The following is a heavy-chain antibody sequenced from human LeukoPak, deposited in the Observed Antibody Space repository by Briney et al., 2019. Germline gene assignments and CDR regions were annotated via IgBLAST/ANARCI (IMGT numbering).Heavy chain of an antibody. CDR2: INHSGST. CDR3: ARTYYDSTFGY. D-gene: IGHD3-22*01. J-gene: IGHJ4*02. V-gene: IGHV4-34*01. Sequence: GSLRLSCVVSGFTFSNNWMSWIRQPPGKGLEWIGEINHSGSTNYNPSLKSRVTISVDTSKNQFSLKLSSVTAADTAVYYCARTYYDSTFGYWGQGTLVTVSS. CDR1: GFTFSNNW.